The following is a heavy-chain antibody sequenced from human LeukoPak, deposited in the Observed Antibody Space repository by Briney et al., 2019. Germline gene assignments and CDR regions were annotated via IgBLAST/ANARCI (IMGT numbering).Heavy chain of an antibody. V-gene: IGHV1-2*02. Sequence: GASVKVSCKASGYTFTAYYMHWVRQAPGQGLEWVGWINPKSGGTDYGQRFQGRVTMTRDTSISTAYMELSNLTSDDTAVYYCARVPSSSGEYYFDYWGQGTLVTVSS. J-gene: IGHJ4*02. CDR2: INPKSGGT. CDR1: GYTFTAYY. CDR3: ARVPSSSGEYYFDY. D-gene: IGHD6-6*01.